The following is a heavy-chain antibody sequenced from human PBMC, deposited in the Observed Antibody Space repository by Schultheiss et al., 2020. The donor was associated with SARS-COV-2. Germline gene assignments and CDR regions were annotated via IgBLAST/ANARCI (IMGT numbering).Heavy chain of an antibody. V-gene: IGHV1-8*02. CDR2: MNPNSGNT. CDR1: GYTFTSYA. J-gene: IGHJ6*02. D-gene: IGHD2-2*01. Sequence: ASVKVSCKASGYTFTSYAMHWVRQAPGQRLEWMGWMNPNSGNTGYAQKFQGRVTMTRDTSISTAYMELSRLRSDDTAVYYCARALIVVVPAAMVQGGIYYYYGMDVWGQGTTVTVSS. CDR3: ARALIVVVPAAMVQGGIYYYYGMDV.